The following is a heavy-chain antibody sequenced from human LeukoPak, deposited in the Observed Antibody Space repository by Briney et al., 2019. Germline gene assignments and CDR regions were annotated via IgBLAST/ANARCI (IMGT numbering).Heavy chain of an antibody. Sequence: TSETLFLTCAVYGGSFSGYYWSWIRQPPGKGLEWIGEINHSGSTNYNPSLKSRVTISVDTSKNQFSLKLSSVTAADTAVYYCARHRDGYNFYPWFDPWGQGTLVTVSS. D-gene: IGHD5-24*01. CDR3: ARHRDGYNFYPWFDP. CDR1: GGSFSGYY. V-gene: IGHV4-34*01. CDR2: INHSGST. J-gene: IGHJ5*02.